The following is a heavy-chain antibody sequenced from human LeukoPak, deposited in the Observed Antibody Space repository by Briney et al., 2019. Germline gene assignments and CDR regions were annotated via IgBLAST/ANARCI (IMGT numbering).Heavy chain of an antibody. J-gene: IGHJ4*02. CDR3: ARGLEYYYDSSGSLKAYYFDY. CDR2: INHSGST. CDR1: GGSFSGYY. V-gene: IGHV4-34*01. Sequence: SETLSLTCAVYGGSFSGYYWSWIRQPPGKGLEWIGEINHSGSTNYNPSLKSRVTISVDTPKNQFSLKLSSVTAADTAVYYCARGLEYYYDSSGSLKAYYFDYWGQGTLVTVSS. D-gene: IGHD3-22*01.